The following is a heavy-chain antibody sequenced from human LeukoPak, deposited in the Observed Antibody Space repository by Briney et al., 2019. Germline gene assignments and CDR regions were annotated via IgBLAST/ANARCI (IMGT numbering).Heavy chain of an antibody. CDR1: GFTFSSYA. D-gene: IGHD3-22*01. Sequence: GGSLRLSCAASGFTFSSYAMSWVRQAPGKGLGWVSAISGSGGSTYYADSVKGRFTISRDNAKNTLNLQMNSLRAEDTAVYYCARDLGQYYDTSDNWFDPWGQGTLVTVSS. V-gene: IGHV3-23*01. CDR2: ISGSGGST. J-gene: IGHJ5*02. CDR3: ARDLGQYYDTSDNWFDP.